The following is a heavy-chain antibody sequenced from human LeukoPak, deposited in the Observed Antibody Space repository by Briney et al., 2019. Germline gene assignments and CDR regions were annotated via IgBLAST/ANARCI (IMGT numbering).Heavy chain of an antibody. CDR1: GFTFSSYA. CDR2: ISYDGSNK. J-gene: IGHJ4*02. Sequence: GGSLRLSCAASGFTFSSYAMHWVRQAPGKGLEWVAVISYDGSNKYYADSVKGRFTISRDNSKNTLYLQMNSLRAEGTAVYYCARGAEWDIVVVPAANYFDYWGQGTLVTVSS. D-gene: IGHD2-2*01. V-gene: IGHV3-30-3*01. CDR3: ARGAEWDIVVVPAANYFDY.